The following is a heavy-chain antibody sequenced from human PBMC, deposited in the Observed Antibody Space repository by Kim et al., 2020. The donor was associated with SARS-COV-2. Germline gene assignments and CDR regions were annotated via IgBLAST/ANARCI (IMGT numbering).Heavy chain of an antibody. V-gene: IGHV1-8*01. CDR1: GYTFTSYD. CDR2: MNPNSGNT. J-gene: IGHJ5*02. Sequence: ASVKVSCKASGYTFTSYDINWVRQATGQGLEWMGWMNPNSGNTGYAQKFQGRVTMTRNTSISTAYMELSSLRSEDTAVYYCARTYCSSTSCYFPWGQGTLVTVSS. D-gene: IGHD2-2*01. CDR3: ARTYCSSTSCYFP.